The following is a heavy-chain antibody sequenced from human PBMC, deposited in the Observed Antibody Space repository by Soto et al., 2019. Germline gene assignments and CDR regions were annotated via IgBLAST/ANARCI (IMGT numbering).Heavy chain of an antibody. CDR2: TYSSGST. CDR1: GGSITSGGNY. V-gene: IGHV4-31*03. CDR3: ARKNTMCAATYWFDP. Sequence: LSLTCTVPGGSITSGGNYWSWIRQHPGKGLEWIGDTYSSGSTFYNPSLRSRVTISLDTSKNQFSLRLSSVTAADTAGYYCARKNTMCAATYWFDPWGQGTLVTVSS. D-gene: IGHD3-3*01. J-gene: IGHJ5*02.